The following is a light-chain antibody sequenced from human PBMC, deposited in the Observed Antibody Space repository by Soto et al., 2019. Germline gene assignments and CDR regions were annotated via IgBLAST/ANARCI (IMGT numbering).Light chain of an antibody. CDR2: KAS. J-gene: IGKJ1*01. V-gene: IGKV1-5*03. Sequence: DIQMTQSPSTLSASVGDRVTITCRASQSISSWLAWYQQKPGKAPKLLIYKASSLESGVPSRFSGSGSGTEFTLTISSLQADDVGVYYCQQYNTYSRTFGQGTKVDIK. CDR1: QSISSW. CDR3: QQYNTYSRT.